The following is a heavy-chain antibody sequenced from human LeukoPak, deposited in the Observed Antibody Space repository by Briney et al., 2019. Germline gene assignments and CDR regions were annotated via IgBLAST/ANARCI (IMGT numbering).Heavy chain of an antibody. CDR1: GGSISSSSYY. D-gene: IGHD3-10*01. Sequence: KPSETLSLTCTVSGGSISSSSYYWGWIRQPPGKGLEWIGRIYYSGSTYYNPSLKSRVTISVDTSKNQFSLKLSSVTAADTAVYYCARHRYYYRSGSYYGAPYYMDVWGKGTTVTISS. CDR2: IYYSGST. CDR3: ARHRYYYRSGSYYGAPYYMDV. V-gene: IGHV4-39*01. J-gene: IGHJ6*03.